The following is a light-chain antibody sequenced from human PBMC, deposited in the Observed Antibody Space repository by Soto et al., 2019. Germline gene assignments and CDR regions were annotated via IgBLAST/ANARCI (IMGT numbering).Light chain of an antibody. CDR1: QSISSW. Sequence: DIQMTQSPSTLSASVGDRVTITCRASQSISSWLAWYQQKPGKAPKLLIYKAYSLESGVPSRFSGSGSGTECTLTISSLQPDDFATYYCQQYNSYRWTFGQGTKVEIK. V-gene: IGKV1-5*03. CDR3: QQYNSYRWT. J-gene: IGKJ1*01. CDR2: KAY.